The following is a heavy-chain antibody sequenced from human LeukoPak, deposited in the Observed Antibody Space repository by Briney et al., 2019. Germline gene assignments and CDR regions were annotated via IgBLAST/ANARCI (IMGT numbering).Heavy chain of an antibody. CDR1: GFTFNSYA. CDR2: ISYDGSNK. CDR3: ANIVVVPAAAQALAFDI. V-gene: IGHV3-30-3*01. D-gene: IGHD2-2*01. Sequence: GRSLRLSCAASGFTFNSYAMHWVRQAPGRGLEWVAVISYDGSNKYYADSVKGRFTISRDNSKNTLYLQMNSLRADDTAVYYCANIVVVPAAAQALAFDIWGQGTMVTVSS. J-gene: IGHJ3*02.